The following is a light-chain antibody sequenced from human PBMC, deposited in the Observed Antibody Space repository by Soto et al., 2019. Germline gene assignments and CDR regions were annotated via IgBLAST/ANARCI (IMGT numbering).Light chain of an antibody. CDR1: QSVSSSY. CDR3: QQYGSSPPVT. J-gene: IGKJ5*01. V-gene: IGKV3-20*01. Sequence: EIVLTQSPGTLYLSPGERATLSCRASQSVSSSYLAWYQQKPGQAPRLLLYGASGRTTGIPDRFSGSGSGTDVTLIISRLEPEDFAVYYCQQYGSSPPVTFGQGTRLEIK. CDR2: GAS.